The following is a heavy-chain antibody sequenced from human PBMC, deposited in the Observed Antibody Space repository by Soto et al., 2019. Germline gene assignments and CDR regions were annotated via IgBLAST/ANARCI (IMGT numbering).Heavy chain of an antibody. D-gene: IGHD6-13*01. CDR2: TYYRSKWYN. V-gene: IGHV6-1*01. J-gene: IGHJ6*02. CDR1: GDSVSSNSAA. CDR3: AREGWEQQLVPYYYGMDV. Sequence: QPLSLPLTISGDSVSSNSAACNLIRHSPSRGLEWLGRTYYRSKWYNDYAVSVKSRITINPDTSKNQFSLQLNSVTPEDTAVYYCAREGWEQQLVPYYYGMDVWGQGTTVTVSS.